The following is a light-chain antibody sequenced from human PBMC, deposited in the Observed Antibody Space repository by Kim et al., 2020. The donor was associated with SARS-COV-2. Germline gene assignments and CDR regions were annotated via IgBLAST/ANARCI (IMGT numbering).Light chain of an antibody. V-gene: IGKV1-5*01. Sequence: DIQMTQSPSTLSASVGDRVTVTCRASQSVSGWLAWYQQKPGKAPKLLIYDASTLQSGVPSRFSGSGSGTEFTLTISSLQPDDFATYYCQQYNSHSWTVGQGTKVDIK. CDR2: DAS. J-gene: IGKJ1*01. CDR3: QQYNSHSWT. CDR1: QSVSGW.